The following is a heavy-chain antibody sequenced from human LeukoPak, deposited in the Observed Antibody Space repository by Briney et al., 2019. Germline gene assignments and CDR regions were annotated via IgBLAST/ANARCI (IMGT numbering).Heavy chain of an antibody. J-gene: IGHJ4*02. CDR3: ARDSVAAARRFPN. CDR1: GFTFSNSW. CDR2: ISSSSSYI. Sequence: GGSLRLSCAASGFTFSNSWMSWVRQAPGKGLEWVSSISSSSSYIYYADSVKGRFTISRDNAKNSLYLQMNGLRAEDTAVYYCARDSVAAARRFPNWGQGTLVTVSS. V-gene: IGHV3-21*01. D-gene: IGHD6-13*01.